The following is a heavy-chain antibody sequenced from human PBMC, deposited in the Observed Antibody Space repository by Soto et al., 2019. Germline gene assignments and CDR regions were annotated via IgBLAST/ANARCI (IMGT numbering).Heavy chain of an antibody. D-gene: IGHD6-13*01. CDR2: MNPNSGNT. CDR1: GYTFTSYD. V-gene: IGHV1-8*01. Sequence: QVQLVQSGAEVKKPGASVKVSCKASGYTFTSYDINWVRQATGQGLEWMGWMNPNSGNTGNAQKCQGRVIMTRNTSISTANMGLSSLRSEDTAVYYCTAAGIDTGYYYYMDVWGKGTPVTVSS. CDR3: TAAGIDTGYYYYMDV. J-gene: IGHJ6*03.